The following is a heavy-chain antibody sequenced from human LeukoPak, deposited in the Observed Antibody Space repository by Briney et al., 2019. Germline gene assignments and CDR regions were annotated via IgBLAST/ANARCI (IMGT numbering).Heavy chain of an antibody. Sequence: GESLKISCKGSGYSFTSYWIGWVRQMPGKGLEWMGIIYPGDSDTRYSPSFQGQFAILADKSISTAYLQWSSLKASDTAMYYCARQGGCSSTSCYSNWFDPWGQGTLVTVSS. V-gene: IGHV5-51*01. CDR2: IYPGDSDT. CDR1: GYSFTSYW. J-gene: IGHJ5*02. D-gene: IGHD2-2*01. CDR3: ARQGGCSSTSCYSNWFDP.